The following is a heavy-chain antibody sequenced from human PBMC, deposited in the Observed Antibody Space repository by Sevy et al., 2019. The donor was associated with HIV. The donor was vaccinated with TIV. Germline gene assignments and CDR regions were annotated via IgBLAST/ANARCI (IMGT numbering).Heavy chain of an antibody. CDR1: NYSISSGYY. CDR3: ARASGGDRLDYYGMDV. V-gene: IGHV4-38-2*01. D-gene: IGHD2-21*02. Sequence: SETLSLTCAVSNYSISSGYYWGWIRQPPGKGLEWIGNGYHGGSTYYNPSLQSRVTISPDTSKNHFSLRLRSVTAADTAVYYCARASGGDRLDYYGMDVWGQGTTVTVSS. J-gene: IGHJ6*02. CDR2: GYHGGST.